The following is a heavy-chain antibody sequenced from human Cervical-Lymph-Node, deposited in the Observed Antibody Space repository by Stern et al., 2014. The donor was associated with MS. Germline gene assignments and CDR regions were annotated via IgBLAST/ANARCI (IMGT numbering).Heavy chain of an antibody. V-gene: IGHV3-30-3*01. J-gene: IGHJ4*02. CDR1: GFNFRTYP. CDR2: IYYDGSNK. D-gene: IGHD6-13*01. Sequence: VQLVESGGGVVQPGRSLRLSCAASGFNFRTYPMHWVRQAPGKGLERVVGIYYDGSNKDYVDSGKGRFTIYRDNSKNTLYLQMNSLRAEDTAVYYCTRDPAGAGQFDYWGQGTLVTVSS. CDR3: TRDPAGAGQFDY.